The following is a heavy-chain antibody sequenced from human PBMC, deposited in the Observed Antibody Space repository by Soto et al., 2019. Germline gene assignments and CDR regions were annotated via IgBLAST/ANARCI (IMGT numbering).Heavy chain of an antibody. CDR1: GFTFSSYA. CDR3: AKSEDPYCGGDCAPDY. D-gene: IGHD2-21*01. J-gene: IGHJ4*02. CDR2: ISGSGGST. V-gene: IGHV3-23*01. Sequence: EVQLLESGGGLVQPGGSLRLSCAASGFTFSSYAMSWVRQAPGKGLEWVSAISGSGGSTYYADSVTGRFTISRDNSKNTLYLQMNRLRAEDTAVYYCAKSEDPYCGGDCAPDYWGQGTLVTVSS.